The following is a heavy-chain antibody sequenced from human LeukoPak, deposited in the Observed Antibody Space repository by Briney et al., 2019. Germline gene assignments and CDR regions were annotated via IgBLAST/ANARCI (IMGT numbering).Heavy chain of an antibody. CDR1: GGSISSYY. D-gene: IGHD1-26*01. CDR3: ARLGGGSYYRHFDY. J-gene: IGHJ4*02. CDR2: IYYSGST. V-gene: IGHV4-59*08. Sequence: PSETLSLTCTVSGGSISSYYWSWIRQPPGKGLEWIAYIYYSGSTNYNPSLKSRVTISVDTSKNQFSLKLSSVTAADTAVYYCARLGGGSYYRHFDYWGQGILVTVSS.